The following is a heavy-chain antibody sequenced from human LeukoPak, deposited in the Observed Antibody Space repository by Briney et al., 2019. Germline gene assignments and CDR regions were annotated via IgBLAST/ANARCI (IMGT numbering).Heavy chain of an antibody. V-gene: IGHV1-2*02. Sequence: GASVRVSCKASGYTFTGYYMHWVRQAPGQGLEWMAWINPNSGGTNYAQNFQGRVTLTRDTSINTAYMELSRLRSDDTAVYYCAISYSYDSSGYYSFYFGYWGQGTLVTVSS. J-gene: IGHJ4*02. CDR3: AISYSYDSSGYYSFYFGY. CDR2: INPNSGGT. CDR1: GYTFTGYY. D-gene: IGHD3-22*01.